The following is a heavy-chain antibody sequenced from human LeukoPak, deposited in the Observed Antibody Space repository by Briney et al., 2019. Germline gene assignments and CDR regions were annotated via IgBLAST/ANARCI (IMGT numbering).Heavy chain of an antibody. CDR2: ISSSGGTI. D-gene: IGHD2-2*01. CDR1: GFIFGDYY. V-gene: IGHV3-11*01. J-gene: IGHJ4*02. CDR3: AQCRRISTGDSHYFDY. Sequence: GGSLRLSCAASGFIFGDYYMTWIRQAPGKGLEWLSYISSSGGTIYYADSVKGRFTISRDNAKNSLYLQMNSLRAEDTAVYYCAQCRRISTGDSHYFDYWGQGALVTVSS.